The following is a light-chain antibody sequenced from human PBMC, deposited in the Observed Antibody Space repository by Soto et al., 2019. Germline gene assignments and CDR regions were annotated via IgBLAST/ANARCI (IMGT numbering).Light chain of an antibody. CDR2: EVS. V-gene: IGLV2-8*01. Sequence: QSVLTQPPSASGSPGQSVTISWTGTSSDVGGYKYVSWFQQHPGKAPKLMICEVSKRPSGVPDRFSGSRSGNTASLTVSGLQAEDEADYYCCSYAGSNNYVFGTGTKVTV. J-gene: IGLJ1*01. CDR3: CSYAGSNNYV. CDR1: SSDVGGYKY.